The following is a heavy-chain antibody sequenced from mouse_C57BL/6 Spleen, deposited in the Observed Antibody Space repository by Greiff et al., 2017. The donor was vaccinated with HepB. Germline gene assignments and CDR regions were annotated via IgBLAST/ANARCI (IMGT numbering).Heavy chain of an antibody. Sequence: VQLQQSGADLVKAGASVKMSCKASGYTFTSYWMHWVKQRLGQGLEWFAETNPTNGRTYYNEKFKSKATLTVDKSSSTAYMLLSGPTCEDSAVYYCARIKKIVATYFDYWGQGTTLTVSS. CDR2: TNPTNGRT. V-gene: IGHV1S81*02. CDR3: ARIKKIVATYFDY. D-gene: IGHD1-1*01. CDR1: GYTFTSYW. J-gene: IGHJ2*01.